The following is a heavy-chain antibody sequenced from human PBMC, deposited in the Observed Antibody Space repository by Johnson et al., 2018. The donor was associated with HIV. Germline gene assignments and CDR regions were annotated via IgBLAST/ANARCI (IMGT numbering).Heavy chain of an antibody. CDR3: ARHSTSSTMGAFDI. CDR2: INWNGGST. V-gene: IGHV3-9*01. Sequence: EVQLVESGGGLVQPGRSLRLSCAASGFTFDDYAMHWVRQAPGKGLEWVSGINWNGGSTGYADSVKGRFTISRDNSKNTLYLQMNSLRAEDTAVYYCARHSTSSTMGAFDIWGQGTMVTVSS. D-gene: IGHD1-14*01. J-gene: IGHJ3*02. CDR1: GFTFDDYA.